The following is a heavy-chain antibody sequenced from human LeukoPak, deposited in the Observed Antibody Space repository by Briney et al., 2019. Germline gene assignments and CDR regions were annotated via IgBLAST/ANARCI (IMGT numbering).Heavy chain of an antibody. CDR3: AREPDYGAPQVW. CDR1: GFTFSSYS. V-gene: IGHV3-21*01. CDR2: ISSSSSYI. J-gene: IGHJ4*02. Sequence: GGSLRLSCAASGFTFSSYSMNWVRQAPGKGLEWVSSISSSSSYIYYADSVKGRFTISRDNAKNSLYLQMNSLRAEDTAVYYCAREPDYGAPQVWWGQGTLVTVSS. D-gene: IGHD4-17*01.